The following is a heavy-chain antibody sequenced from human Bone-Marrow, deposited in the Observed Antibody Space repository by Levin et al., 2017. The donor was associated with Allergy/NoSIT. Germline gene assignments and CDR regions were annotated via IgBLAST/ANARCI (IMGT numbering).Heavy chain of an antibody. CDR1: GFTLSNYA. V-gene: IGHV3-30-3*01. Sequence: GESLKISCAASGFTLSNYAMHWVRQAPGKGLEWVATISYDGGNKFDADSLKGRFTISRDNSKNTLYLQMNSLRPEDTAVYYCARDRGRLLFFGGLDYWGQGTLVTVSS. CDR3: ARDRGRLLFFGGLDY. CDR2: ISYDGGNK. D-gene: IGHD3-10*01. J-gene: IGHJ4*02.